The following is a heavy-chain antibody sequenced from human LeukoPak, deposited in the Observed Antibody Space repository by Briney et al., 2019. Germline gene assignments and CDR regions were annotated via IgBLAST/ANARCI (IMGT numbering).Heavy chain of an antibody. CDR1: VFAPRIDA. CDR3: AKDQNRYNCNDGVGYYYYYMDV. Sequence: GRSLSLSPAASVFAPRIDAMSCVPEAPGEGLGWVLAICGRGGGTNYADSSKGRFPISRANSKNRLSWQMNSLRVQAPPVYYCAKDQNRYNCNDGVGYYYYYMDVWGKGTTVTVSS. D-gene: IGHD1-20*01. J-gene: IGHJ6*03. CDR2: ICGRGGGT. V-gene: IGHV3-23*01.